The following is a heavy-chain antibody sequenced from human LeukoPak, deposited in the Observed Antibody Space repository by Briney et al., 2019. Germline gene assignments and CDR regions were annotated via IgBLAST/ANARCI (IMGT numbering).Heavy chain of an antibody. CDR1: GFTFSSYA. D-gene: IGHD2-2*01. CDR2: ISYDGSNK. V-gene: IGHV3-30-3*01. CDR3: TRVVPAAMLVDY. Sequence: GGSLRLSCAASGFTFSSYAMHWVRQAPGKGLEWVAVISYDGSNKYYAGSVKGRFTISRDNSKNTLYLQMNSLRAEDTAVYYCTRVVPAAMLVDYWGQEPWSPSPQ. J-gene: IGHJ4*01.